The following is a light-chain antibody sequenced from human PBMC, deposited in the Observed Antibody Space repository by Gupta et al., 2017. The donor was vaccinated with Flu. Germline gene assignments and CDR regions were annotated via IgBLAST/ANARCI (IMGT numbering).Light chain of an antibody. J-gene: IGLJ3*02. Sequence: QSVLTQPPSVSAAPAQTVTISCSGSSSNIGNNYVSWYQQLPKTAPKLLIYHNNKRPSGIPDRFSGSKSGTSATLGITGLQTGDEADYYCGTWDSSLSGGVSGGGTKLTVL. CDR1: SSNIGNNY. CDR2: HNN. V-gene: IGLV1-51*01. CDR3: GTWDSSLSGGV.